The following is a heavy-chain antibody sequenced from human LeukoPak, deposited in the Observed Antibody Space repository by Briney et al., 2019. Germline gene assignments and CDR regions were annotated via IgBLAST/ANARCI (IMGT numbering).Heavy chain of an antibody. Sequence: SGSLSLTCTVSGGSISSYYWSWIRQPPGKGLEWIGYIYYSGSTNYNPSLKSRVTISVDTSKNQFSLKLSSVTAADTAVYYCARGPIMVFGVVRGWFDPWGQGTLVTVSS. V-gene: IGHV4-59*01. D-gene: IGHD3-3*01. J-gene: IGHJ5*02. CDR1: GGSISSYY. CDR2: IYYSGST. CDR3: ARGPIMVFGVVRGWFDP.